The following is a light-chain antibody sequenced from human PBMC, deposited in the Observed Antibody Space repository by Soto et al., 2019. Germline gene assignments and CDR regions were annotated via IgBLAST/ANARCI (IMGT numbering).Light chain of an antibody. CDR1: QSVNSN. Sequence: EIVMTQSPATLSVSPGERATLSCRASQSVNSNLAWYRQKPGQAPRLLISDASTRATRVPARFSGSGSGTEFTLTVSSLQSEDSGIYYCRQYNFWPALPFRGGPKVEIK. V-gene: IGKV3-15*01. CDR3: RQYNFWPALP. J-gene: IGKJ4*01. CDR2: DAS.